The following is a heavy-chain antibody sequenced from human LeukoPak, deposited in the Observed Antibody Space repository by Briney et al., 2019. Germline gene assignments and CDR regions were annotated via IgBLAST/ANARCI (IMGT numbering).Heavy chain of an antibody. CDR2: INHSGST. Sequence: SETLSLTCAVYGGSFSGYYWSWIRQPPGKGLEWIGEINHSGSTNYNPSLKSRVTISVDTSNNQFSLNLSSVTAADTAFYYCARVAAAGTLWGQGTLVTVSS. CDR3: ARVAAAGTL. V-gene: IGHV4-34*01. CDR1: GGSFSGYY. J-gene: IGHJ4*02. D-gene: IGHD6-13*01.